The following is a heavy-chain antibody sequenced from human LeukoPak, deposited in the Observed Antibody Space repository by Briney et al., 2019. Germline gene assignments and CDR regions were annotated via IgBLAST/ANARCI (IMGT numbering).Heavy chain of an antibody. CDR3: ARGGVYSSSAPDY. D-gene: IGHD6-6*01. J-gene: IGHJ4*02. Sequence: GGSLRLSCAASGFTFSSYAMSWVRQAPGKGLEWVSAFSGSGGNTYYADSVKGRFTISRDNSKNTLYLQMNSLRAEDTAVYYCARGGVYSSSAPDYWGQGTLVTVSS. CDR1: GFTFSSYA. CDR2: FSGSGGNT. V-gene: IGHV3-23*01.